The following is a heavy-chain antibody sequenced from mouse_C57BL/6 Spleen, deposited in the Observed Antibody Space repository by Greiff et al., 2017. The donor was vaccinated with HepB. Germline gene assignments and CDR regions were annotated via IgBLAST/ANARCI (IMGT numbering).Heavy chain of an antibody. V-gene: IGHV1-82*01. J-gene: IGHJ2*01. D-gene: IGHD2-3*01. CDR3: ARRGLYDYFDY. CDR1: GYAFSSSW. Sequence: VQLQQSGPELVKPGASVKISCKASGYAFSSSWMNWVKQRPGKGLEWIGRIYPGDGDTNYNGKFKGKATLTADKSSSTAYMQLSSLTSEDSAVYFCARRGLYDYFDYWAKAPLSQSPQ. CDR2: IYPGDGDT.